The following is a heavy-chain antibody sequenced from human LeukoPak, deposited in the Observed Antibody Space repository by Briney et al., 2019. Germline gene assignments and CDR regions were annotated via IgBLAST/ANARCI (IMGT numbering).Heavy chain of an antibody. J-gene: IGHJ4*02. Sequence: ASAKVSCKASGYTFTSYGISWVRQAPGQGLEWMGWISAYNGNTNYAQKLQGRVTMTTDTSTSTAYMELRSLRSDDTAVYYCARGWYRGGNYPPLTDYWGQGTLVTVSS. CDR2: ISAYNGNT. CDR3: ARGWYRGGNYPPLTDY. V-gene: IGHV1-18*01. CDR1: GYTFTSYG. D-gene: IGHD4-23*01.